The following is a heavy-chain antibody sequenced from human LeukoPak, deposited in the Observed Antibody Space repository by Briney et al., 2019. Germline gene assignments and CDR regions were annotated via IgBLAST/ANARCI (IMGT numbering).Heavy chain of an antibody. Sequence: ASVKVSCKASGYTFSDYYMQWIRQAPGQGLEWMGWINPNSGGTNYAQKFQGRVTMTRDTSISTAYMELSRLRSDDTAVYYCARDLCSGGSCYGRNWFDPWGQGTLVTVSS. CDR1: GYTFSDYY. J-gene: IGHJ5*02. V-gene: IGHV1-2*02. CDR2: INPNSGGT. D-gene: IGHD2-15*01. CDR3: ARDLCSGGSCYGRNWFDP.